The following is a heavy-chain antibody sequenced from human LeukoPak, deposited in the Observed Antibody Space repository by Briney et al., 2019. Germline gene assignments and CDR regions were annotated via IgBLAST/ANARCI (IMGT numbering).Heavy chain of an antibody. J-gene: IGHJ4*02. V-gene: IGHV3-74*01. CDR3: ARVRDDYTYFDC. CDR2: INSDGSRT. D-gene: IGHD4-11*01. Sequence: PGGSLTLAWAAAGFTFSSYAMSWVRQAPRKGLMWVSRINSDGSRTTYADSVRGRFTISRDNAKSTLYLQMNSLRAEDTAVYYCARVRDDYTYFDCWGQGTLVTVSS. CDR1: GFTFSSYA.